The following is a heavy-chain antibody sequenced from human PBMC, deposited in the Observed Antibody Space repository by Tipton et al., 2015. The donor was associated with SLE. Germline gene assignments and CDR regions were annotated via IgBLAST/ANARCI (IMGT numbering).Heavy chain of an antibody. Sequence: TLSLTCTVSGGSIGSSSYYWGWIRQPPGKGLEWIGSIYYSGSTYYNPSLKSRVTISVDTSKNQFSLKLSSVTAADTAVYYCARLGVVVVAAIAFDIWGQGTMVTVSS. CDR3: ARLGVVVVAAIAFDI. CDR2: IYYSGST. V-gene: IGHV4-39*07. CDR1: GGSIGSSSYY. D-gene: IGHD2-15*01. J-gene: IGHJ3*02.